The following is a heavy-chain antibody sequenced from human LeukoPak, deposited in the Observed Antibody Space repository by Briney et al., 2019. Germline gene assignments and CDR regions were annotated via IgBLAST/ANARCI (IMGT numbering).Heavy chain of an antibody. D-gene: IGHD3-22*01. V-gene: IGHV1-69*05. Sequence: GASVKVSCKASGGTFGSYAISWVRQAPGQGLEWLGGIIPIFGTANYAQKLQGRVTITTDESTSTAYMELSSLRSEDTAVYYCARARSPSSGYLLRDHNWFDPWGQGTLVTVSS. CDR1: GGTFGSYA. J-gene: IGHJ5*02. CDR2: IIPIFGTA. CDR3: ARARSPSSGYLLRDHNWFDP.